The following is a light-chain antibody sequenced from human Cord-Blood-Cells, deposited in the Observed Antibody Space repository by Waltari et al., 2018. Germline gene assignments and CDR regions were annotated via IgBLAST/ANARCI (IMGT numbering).Light chain of an antibody. CDR3: QQYNNWPLT. V-gene: IGKV3-15*01. J-gene: IGKJ4*01. CDR1: QSVSNN. Sequence: EIVMTQSPATLSVYPGERATISCRASQSVSNNLAWYQQKPGQSPRRLIYCASTRATGIPARFSGSVSGTEFKLTISSLQSEEFAVDYGQQYNNWPLTFGGGTKVEIK. CDR2: CAS.